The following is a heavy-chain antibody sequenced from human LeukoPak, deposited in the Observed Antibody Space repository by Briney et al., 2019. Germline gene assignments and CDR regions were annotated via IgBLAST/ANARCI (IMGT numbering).Heavy chain of an antibody. CDR3: VTYYYDSSGYYDY. J-gene: IGHJ4*02. V-gene: IGHV4-59*01. CDR2: IYYSGST. Sequence: PSETLSLTCTVSSGSISSYYWSWIRQPPGKGLEWIGYIYYSGSTNYNPSLKSRVTISVDTSKNQFSLKLSSVTAADTAVYYCVTYYYDSSGYYDYWGQGTLVTVSS. CDR1: SGSISSYY. D-gene: IGHD3-22*01.